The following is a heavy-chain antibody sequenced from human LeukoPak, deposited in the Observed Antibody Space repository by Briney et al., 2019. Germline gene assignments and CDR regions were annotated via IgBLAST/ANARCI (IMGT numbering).Heavy chain of an antibody. CDR1: GFTFTGHS. V-gene: IGHV3-30*04. CDR2: VADDEKTI. D-gene: IGHD1-26*01. CDR3: AREKQSGGTPFDY. J-gene: IGHJ4*02. Sequence: GGSLRLSCVASGFTFTGHSMHWVRQAPGKGLEWVAVVADDEKTIFYADSLKGRFIVSRDNSKNTVFLQMNSLRDEDTAVYYCAREKQSGGTPFDYWGQGSLVTVSS.